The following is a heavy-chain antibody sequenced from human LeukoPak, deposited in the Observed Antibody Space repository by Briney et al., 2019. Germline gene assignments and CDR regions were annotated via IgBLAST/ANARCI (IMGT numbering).Heavy chain of an antibody. CDR1: GFTFDDYA. CDR2: ISWNSGSI. D-gene: IGHD2-2*01. Sequence: PGGSLRLSCAASGFTFDDYAMHWVRHAPGKGLEWVSGISWNSGSIDYADSVKGRFTISRDNAKNSLSLQMNSLRPEDTALHYCAKDMAPYQPNYSYYYGLDVWGQGTTVTVSS. V-gene: IGHV3-9*01. CDR3: AKDMAPYQPNYSYYYGLDV. J-gene: IGHJ6*02.